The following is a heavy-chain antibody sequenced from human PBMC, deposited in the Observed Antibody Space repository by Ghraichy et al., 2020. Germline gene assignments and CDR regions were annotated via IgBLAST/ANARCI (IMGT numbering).Heavy chain of an antibody. Sequence: SETLSLTCTVSGGSISSYYWSWIRQPPGKGLEWIGYIYYSGSTNYNPSLKSRVTISVDTSKNQFSLKLSSVTAADTAVYYCARDPSSYHFDYWGQGTLVTVSS. V-gene: IGHV4-59*01. J-gene: IGHJ4*02. CDR1: GGSISSYY. CDR2: IYYSGST. CDR3: ARDPSSYHFDY. D-gene: IGHD6-13*01.